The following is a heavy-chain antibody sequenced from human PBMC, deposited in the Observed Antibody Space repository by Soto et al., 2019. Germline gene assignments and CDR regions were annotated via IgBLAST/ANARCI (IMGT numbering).Heavy chain of an antibody. CDR1: GYTFTSYG. CDR2: ISAYNGNT. J-gene: IGHJ6*02. D-gene: IGHD3-3*01. V-gene: IGHV1-18*01. Sequence: ASVKVSCKASGYTFTSYGISWVRQAPGQGLEWMGWISAYNGNTNYAQKLQGRVTMTTDTSTSTAYMELRSLRSDDTAVYYCARDEFLEWLLSRTYYYGMDVWGQGTTVTVSS. CDR3: ARDEFLEWLLSRTYYYGMDV.